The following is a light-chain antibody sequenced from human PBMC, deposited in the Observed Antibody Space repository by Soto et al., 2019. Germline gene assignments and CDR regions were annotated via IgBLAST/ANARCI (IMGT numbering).Light chain of an antibody. CDR2: GNT. J-gene: IGLJ1*01. Sequence: QSVLTQPPSVSGAPGQRVTISCTGSSSNIGAGYDVHWYQQIPGSAPRLLIYGNTNRPSGVPDRFSGSQSGTSASLAITGLQAEDEADYYCQSYDSSLSGSRVFGSGTKVT. CDR3: QSYDSSLSGSRV. V-gene: IGLV1-40*01. CDR1: SSNIGAGYD.